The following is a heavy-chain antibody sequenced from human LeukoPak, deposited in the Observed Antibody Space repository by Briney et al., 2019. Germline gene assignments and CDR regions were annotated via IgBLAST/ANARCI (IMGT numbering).Heavy chain of an antibody. D-gene: IGHD3-3*01. J-gene: IGHJ4*02. Sequence: ASVKVSCKASGYTFTHNGISWVRQAPGQGLEWMGWISTFNGNTNYAQKFQGRVTMTTDTSTSTAYMDLRSLRSDDTAMYYCARDPFGFGIDYWGQGTLVTVSS. CDR3: ARDPFGFGIDY. V-gene: IGHV1-18*01. CDR1: GYTFTHNG. CDR2: ISTFNGNT.